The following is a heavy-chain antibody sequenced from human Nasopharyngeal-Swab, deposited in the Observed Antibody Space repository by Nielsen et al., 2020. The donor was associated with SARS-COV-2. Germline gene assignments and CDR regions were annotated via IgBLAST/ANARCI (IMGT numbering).Heavy chain of an antibody. J-gene: IGHJ4*02. Sequence: GGSLRLSCAASGFTFSSYEMNWVLQAPGKGLEWVSYISGSGSTIYYADSVKGRFTISRDNAKNSLYLQMSSLRAEDTAVYYCARGDDSSGFSITLDYWGQGTLVTVSS. CDR1: GFTFSSYE. D-gene: IGHD3-22*01. CDR3: ARGDDSSGFSITLDY. V-gene: IGHV3-48*03. CDR2: ISGSGSTI.